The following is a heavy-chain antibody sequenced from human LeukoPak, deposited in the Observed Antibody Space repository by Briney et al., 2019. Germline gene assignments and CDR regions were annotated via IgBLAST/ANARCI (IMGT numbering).Heavy chain of an antibody. V-gene: IGHV3-48*03. CDR2: ISSSGSTT. CDR3: AREGDGQYYFDY. CDR1: GFTFSSYE. D-gene: IGHD5-24*01. J-gene: IGHJ4*02. Sequence: GGSLRLSCAASGFTFSSYEMNWVRQAPGKGLEWVSYISSSGSTTYYADSVKGRFTISRDNAKNSLYLQMNSLRAEDTAVYYYAREGDGQYYFDYWGQGTLVTVSS.